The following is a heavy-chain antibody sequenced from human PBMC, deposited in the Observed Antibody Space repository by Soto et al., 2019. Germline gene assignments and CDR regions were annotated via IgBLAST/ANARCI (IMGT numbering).Heavy chain of an antibody. D-gene: IGHD6-6*01. CDR3: GRPGLSSSSLGYYCGMDV. Sequence: GESLKISCKGSGYSFTSYWSSWVRQMPGKGLEWMGRIDPSDSYTNYSPSFQGHVTISADKSISTAYLQCSSLKASDTAMYYCGRPGLSSSSLGYYCGMDVWGQGTMVTVSS. CDR1: GYSFTSYW. CDR2: IDPSDSYT. V-gene: IGHV5-10-1*01. J-gene: IGHJ6*02.